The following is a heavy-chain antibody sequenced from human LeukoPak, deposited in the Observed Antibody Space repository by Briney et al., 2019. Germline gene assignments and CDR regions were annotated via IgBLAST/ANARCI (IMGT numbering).Heavy chain of an antibody. CDR3: ARVVAVAGTALFDY. D-gene: IGHD6-19*01. J-gene: IGHJ4*02. V-gene: IGHV1-18*01. Sequence: ASVKVSCMASGYTFTSYGISWVRQAPGQGLEWMGWISAYNGNTNYAQKLQGRVTMTTDTSTSTAYMELRSLRSDDTAVYYCARVVAVAGTALFDYWGQGTLVTVSS. CDR1: GYTFTSYG. CDR2: ISAYNGNT.